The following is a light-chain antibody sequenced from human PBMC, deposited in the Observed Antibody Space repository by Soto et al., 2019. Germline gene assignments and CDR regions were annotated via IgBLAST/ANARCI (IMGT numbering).Light chain of an antibody. V-gene: IGKV1D-17*01. CDR1: QGISNY. CDR2: SAS. Sequence: IQMTQSPSAMSASVGDRVTITCRARQGISNYLAWFQQPPGTVPKHLIYSASSSQNGVPSGFSGSGSGTDFTLTISNQQDEHFATYYRRQHNNYSFGGGSKVEIK. CDR3: RQHNNYS. J-gene: IGKJ4*01.